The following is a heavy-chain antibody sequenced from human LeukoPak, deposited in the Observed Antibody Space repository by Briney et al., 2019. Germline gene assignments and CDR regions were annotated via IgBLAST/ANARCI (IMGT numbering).Heavy chain of an antibody. CDR2: ISSSGSTI. D-gene: IGHD3-9*01. Sequence: PGGSLRLFCAASGFTFSDYYMSWIRQAPGKGLEWVSYISSSGSTIYYADSVRGRFTISRDNAKNSLYLQMNSLSAEDTAVYYCARDQARLGIDYWGQGTLVTVSS. V-gene: IGHV3-11*01. CDR1: GFTFSDYY. CDR3: ARDQARLGIDY. J-gene: IGHJ4*02.